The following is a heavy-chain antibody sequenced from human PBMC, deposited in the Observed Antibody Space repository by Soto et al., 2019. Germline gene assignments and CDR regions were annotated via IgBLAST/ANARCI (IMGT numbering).Heavy chain of an antibody. CDR2: IIPIFGTA. Sequence: SVKVSCKASGGTFSSYAISWVRQAPGQGLEWMGGIIPIFGTANYAQKFQGRVTITADKSTSTAYMELSSLRSEDTAVYYCASSYYYGSGSPFTTFDYWGQGTLVTVSS. CDR1: GGTFSSYA. V-gene: IGHV1-69*06. CDR3: ASSYYYGSGSPFTTFDY. D-gene: IGHD3-10*01. J-gene: IGHJ4*02.